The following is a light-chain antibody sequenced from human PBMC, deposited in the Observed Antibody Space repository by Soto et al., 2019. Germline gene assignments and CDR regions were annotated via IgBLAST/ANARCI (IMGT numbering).Light chain of an antibody. CDR2: LNSAGSH. Sequence: QLVLTQSPSASASLGASVKLTCTLSSGHSSYAIAWHQQQPEKGPRYLMKLNSAGSHSKGDGIPDRFSGSSSGAERYLTISSLQSEDEADYYCQTWGTGIPWVFGGGTKLTVL. CDR3: QTWGTGIPWV. V-gene: IGLV4-69*01. J-gene: IGLJ3*02. CDR1: SGHSSYA.